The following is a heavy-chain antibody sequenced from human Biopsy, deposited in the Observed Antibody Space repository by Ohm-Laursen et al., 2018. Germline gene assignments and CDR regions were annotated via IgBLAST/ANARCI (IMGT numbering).Heavy chain of an antibody. CDR3: AREAIGYQLPCDD. V-gene: IGHV1-69*11. CDR1: TGTFNSYG. Sequence: ASVKVSCKAPTGTFNSYGIIWVRQAPGQGLEWMGRIIPILRTTAYAQTFLGRATITADSPTSTVDMELTSLTSDDTAVYFCAREAIGYQLPCDDWGQGTLVTASS. CDR2: IIPILRTT. J-gene: IGHJ4*02. D-gene: IGHD2-2*01.